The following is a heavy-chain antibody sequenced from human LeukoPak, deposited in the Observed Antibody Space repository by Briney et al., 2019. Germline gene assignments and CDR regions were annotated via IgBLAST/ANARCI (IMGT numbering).Heavy chain of an antibody. CDR3: ARVWEPPHMDV. V-gene: IGHV4-61*08. J-gene: IGHJ6*03. CDR1: GFSLSTSGMC. Sequence: SGPTLANPTQTLTLTCTFSGFSLSTSGMCVSWIRQPPGKGLEWIGYIYYSGSTNYNPSLKSRVTISVDTSKNQFSLKLSSVTAADTAVYYCARVWEPPHMDVWGKGTTVTVSS. D-gene: IGHD1-26*01. CDR2: IYYSGST.